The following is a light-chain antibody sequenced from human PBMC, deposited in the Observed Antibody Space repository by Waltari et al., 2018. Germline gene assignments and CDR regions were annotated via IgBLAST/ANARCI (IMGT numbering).Light chain of an antibody. CDR1: ALPTKY. J-gene: IGLJ3*02. CDR2: EDS. V-gene: IGLV3-10*01. Sequence: YELTQPPSVSVPPGQTARTTCSGDALPTKYAYWYQQKSGQAPVLVIYEDSKRPSGIPERFSGSSSGTVATLTVSGAQVEDEADYYCFSTDSTAAHRVFGGGTKLTVL. CDR3: FSTDSTAAHRV.